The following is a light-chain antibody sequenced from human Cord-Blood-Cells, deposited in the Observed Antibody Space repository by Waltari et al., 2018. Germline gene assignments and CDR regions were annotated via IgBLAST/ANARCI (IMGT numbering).Light chain of an antibody. V-gene: IGKV1-33*01. CDR2: DAS. Sequence: DIQMTQSPSSLSASVGDRVTITCQASQDISNYLNWYQQKPGKAPKLLINDASNLETGVPSRFSGSGSGTDFTFTISSLQPEDIATYYCQQYDNLRYSFGQGTKLEIK. CDR1: QDISNY. J-gene: IGKJ2*03. CDR3: QQYDNLRYS.